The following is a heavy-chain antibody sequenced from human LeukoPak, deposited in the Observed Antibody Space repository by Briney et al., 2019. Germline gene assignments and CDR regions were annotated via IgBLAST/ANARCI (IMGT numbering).Heavy chain of an antibody. J-gene: IGHJ4*02. CDR2: ISSSGSTI. CDR3: ARAGSICGSGYVHFDY. Sequence: GGSLRLSCAASGFTFSSYEMNWVRQAPGKGLEWVSYISSSGSTIYYADSVKGRFTISRDNAKNSLYLQMNSLRAEDTAVYYCARAGSICGSGYVHFDYWGQGTLVTVSS. V-gene: IGHV3-48*03. D-gene: IGHD5-12*01. CDR1: GFTFSSYE.